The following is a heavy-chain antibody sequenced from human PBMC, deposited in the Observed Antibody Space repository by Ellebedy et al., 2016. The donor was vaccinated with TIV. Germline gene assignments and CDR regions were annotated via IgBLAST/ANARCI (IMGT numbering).Heavy chain of an antibody. CDR1: GFSFSDHT. V-gene: IGHV3-21*01. J-gene: IGHJ6*02. CDR2: ITSSGAYI. Sequence: GESLKISXAASGFSFSDHTMNWVRQAPGKGLEWVSSITSSGAYIYYADSVKGRFTISRDNAKNSLYLQMNSLRDEGTAVYYCARSPGIAAAGQVTSYGMDVWGQGTTVTVSS. D-gene: IGHD6-13*01. CDR3: ARSPGIAAAGQVTSYGMDV.